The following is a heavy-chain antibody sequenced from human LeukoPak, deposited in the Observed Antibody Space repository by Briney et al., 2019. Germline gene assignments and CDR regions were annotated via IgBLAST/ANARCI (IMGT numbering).Heavy chain of an antibody. V-gene: IGHV4-34*01. Sequence: SETLSLTCAVYGGSFSGYYWSWIRQPPGKGLEWIREINQRGSTDYNPSLKSRVTISVDTSKNQFSLKLSSVTAADTAVYYCARGYGSGSYYKYWGQGTLVTVSS. J-gene: IGHJ4*02. D-gene: IGHD3-10*01. CDR3: ARGYGSGSYYKY. CDR2: INQRGST. CDR1: GGSFSGYY.